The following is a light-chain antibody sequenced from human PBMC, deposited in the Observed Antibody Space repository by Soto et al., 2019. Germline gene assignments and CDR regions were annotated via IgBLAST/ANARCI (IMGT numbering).Light chain of an antibody. CDR3: QQSYSTPPT. Sequence: DIQMTQSPSTLSASVGDTVTVTCRASQSISSYLNWYQQKPWKAPKLLIYAASSLQSGVPSRFSGSGSGTDFTLTISSLQPEDFATYYCQQSYSTPPTFGQGTKV. V-gene: IGKV1-39*01. J-gene: IGKJ1*01. CDR1: QSISSY. CDR2: AAS.